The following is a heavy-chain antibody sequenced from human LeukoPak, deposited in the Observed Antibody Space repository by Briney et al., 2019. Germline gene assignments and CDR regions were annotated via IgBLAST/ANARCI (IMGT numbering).Heavy chain of an antibody. J-gene: IGHJ4*02. CDR1: GGSISSYY. Sequence: SETLSLTCTVSGGSISSYYWSWIRQPPGKGLEWIGYIHYSGSTNYNPSLKSRVTISVDKSKNQFSLKLSSVTAADTAVYYCARHKTENYYDSSGYPAWGRAYYFDYWGQGTLVTVSS. CDR2: IHYSGST. CDR3: ARHKTENYYDSSGYPAWGRAYYFDY. V-gene: IGHV4-59*08. D-gene: IGHD3-22*01.